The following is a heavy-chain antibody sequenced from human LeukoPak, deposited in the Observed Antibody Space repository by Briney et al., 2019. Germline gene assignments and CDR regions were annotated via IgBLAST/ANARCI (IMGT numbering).Heavy chain of an antibody. D-gene: IGHD1-26*01. V-gene: IGHV3-33*01. CDR3: ARDRPTGSYYSIDY. CDR1: GFTFSSYG. J-gene: IGHJ4*02. CDR2: IWYDGSNK. Sequence: GGSLRLSCAASGFTFSSYGMHWVRQAPGQGLEWVALIWYDGSNKYYADSVKGRFTISRDNSKNTVYLQMNGLRVEDTAIYYCARDRPTGSYYSIDYWGQGTLATVSS.